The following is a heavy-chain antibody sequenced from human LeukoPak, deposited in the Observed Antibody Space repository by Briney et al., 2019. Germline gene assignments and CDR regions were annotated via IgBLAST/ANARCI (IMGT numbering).Heavy chain of an antibody. D-gene: IGHD3-3*01. CDR2: ISGSGGST. V-gene: IGHV3-23*01. J-gene: IGHJ4*02. Sequence: GGSLRLSCAASGFIFSSYGMSWVRQAPGKGLEWVSAISGSGGSTYYADSVKGRFTISRDNSKNTLYLQMNSLRAEDTAVYYCAKDREGSIFGVVTPSDYFDYWGQGTLVTVSS. CDR3: AKDREGSIFGVVTPSDYFDY. CDR1: GFIFSSYG.